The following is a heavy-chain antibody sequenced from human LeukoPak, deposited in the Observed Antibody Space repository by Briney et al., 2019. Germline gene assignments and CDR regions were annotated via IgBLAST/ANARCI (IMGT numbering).Heavy chain of an antibody. CDR3: ARADYDFWSGPSPNYYYYGMDV. CDR1: GGSVSSNSAA. CDR2: TYYRSKWYN. D-gene: IGHD3-3*01. Sequence: SQTLSLTCAISGGSVSSNSAAWNWIRQSPSRGLEWLGRTYYRSKWYNDYAVSVKSRITVNPDTSKNQFSLQLNSVTPEDTAVYYCARADYDFWSGPSPNYYYYGMDVWGQGTTVTVSS. J-gene: IGHJ6*02. V-gene: IGHV6-1*01.